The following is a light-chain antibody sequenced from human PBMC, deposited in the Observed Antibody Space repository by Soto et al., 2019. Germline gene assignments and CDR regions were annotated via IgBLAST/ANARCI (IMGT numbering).Light chain of an antibody. CDR1: QSVSISN. CDR3: QQYQNWPLT. CDR2: GAS. Sequence: EIVLTQSPGTLSLSPGERASLSRRASQSVSISNFAWYQQKPGQAPRLLIYGASTRATGIPARFSGSGSGTEFTLSISSLQSEDVAVYYCQQYQNWPLTFGGGTKVDIK. J-gene: IGKJ4*01. V-gene: IGKV3-15*01.